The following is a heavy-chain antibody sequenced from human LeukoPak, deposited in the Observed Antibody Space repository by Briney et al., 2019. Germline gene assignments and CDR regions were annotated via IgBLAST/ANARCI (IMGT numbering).Heavy chain of an antibody. J-gene: IGHJ3*02. Sequence: ASEKVSGKASGYTFTGYYMHWVRQAPGQGLEWMGWINPNSGGSNYAQKFQGRVTMTRDTSISTAYMELSRLRSDDTAVYYCARDYRKGYCSGGSCYPPVAFDIWGQGTMVTVSS. CDR1: GYTFTGYY. D-gene: IGHD2-15*01. CDR2: INPNSGGS. V-gene: IGHV1-2*02. CDR3: ARDYRKGYCSGGSCYPPVAFDI.